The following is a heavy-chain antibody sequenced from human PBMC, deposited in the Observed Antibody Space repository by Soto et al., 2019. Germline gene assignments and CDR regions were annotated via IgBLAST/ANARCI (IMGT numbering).Heavy chain of an antibody. V-gene: IGHV4-4*02. D-gene: IGHD6-19*01. CDR3: SRDRGTRAAVAGNFDN. CDR2: LYHSGSN. J-gene: IGHJ4*02. Sequence: QVQLQESGPGLVKPSGTLSLTCAVSGGSISSSNLWSWVRQPPGKGLEWIGELYHSGSNNYNPSLKSRVTISVDKSKNQFSLKLRSVTAADKAVYYCSRDRGTRAAVAGNFDNLGQGTLVTFSS. CDR1: GGSISSSNL.